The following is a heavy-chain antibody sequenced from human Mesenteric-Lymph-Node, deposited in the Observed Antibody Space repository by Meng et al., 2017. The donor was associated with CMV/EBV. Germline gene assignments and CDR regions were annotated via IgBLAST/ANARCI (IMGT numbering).Heavy chain of an antibody. V-gene: IGHV3-48*03. CDR1: GFTFNNYE. Sequence: GESLKISCAAFGFTFNNYEVNWVRQAPGKGLEWVAHISGSGRTIYYADSAKGRFTISKDNAGNLLYLQMDSLKDEDTAVYYCARCSRDLGNGGMDVWGQGTLVTVSS. D-gene: IGHD2-2*01. CDR2: ISGSGRTI. CDR3: ARCSRDLGNGGMDV. J-gene: IGHJ4*02.